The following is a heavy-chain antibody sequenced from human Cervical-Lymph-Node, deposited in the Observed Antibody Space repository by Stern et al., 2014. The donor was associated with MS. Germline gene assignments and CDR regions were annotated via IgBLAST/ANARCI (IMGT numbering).Heavy chain of an antibody. V-gene: IGHV5-51*04. CDR2: IYPYDSDT. J-gene: IGHJ4*02. Sequence: MQLVQSGAEVKKPGESLKISCKLSGYSFTIYYIAWVRQMPGQGLEWMGVIYPYDSDTTYSPSCQGQVSISAANPITTAYLQWSSLRASDTAMYYCARHVQGFDYWGQGTLVTVSS. CDR3: ARHVQGFDY. CDR1: GYSFTIYY.